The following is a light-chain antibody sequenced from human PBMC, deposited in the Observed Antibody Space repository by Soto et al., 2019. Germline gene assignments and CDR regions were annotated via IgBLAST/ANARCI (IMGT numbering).Light chain of an antibody. CDR2: GAS. CDR3: QQYSTSPQT. J-gene: IGKJ2*01. Sequence: EIVLTQSPGTLSLSPGERATLSCRASQSVTSSYLAWYQQKPGQAHRLLIYGASSRATGIPDRFSGSGSGTDFTLTISRLEPEDFAVYYCQQYSTSPQTFGQGTKLEIK. V-gene: IGKV3-20*01. CDR1: QSVTSSY.